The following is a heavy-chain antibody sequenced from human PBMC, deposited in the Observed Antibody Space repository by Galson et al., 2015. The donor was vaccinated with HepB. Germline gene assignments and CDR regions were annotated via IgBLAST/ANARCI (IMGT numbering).Heavy chain of an antibody. CDR1: GFTFSSYD. J-gene: IGHJ2*01. V-gene: IGHV3-13*05. CDR2: IGTAGDP. Sequence: SLRLSCAASGFTFSSYDMHWVRQATGKGLEWVSAIGTAGDPYYPGSVKGRFTISRENAKNSLYLQMNSLRAGDTAVYYCARSLAPGIYSGYESWYFDLWGRGTLVTVSS. CDR3: ARSLAPGIYSGYESWYFDL. D-gene: IGHD5-12*01.